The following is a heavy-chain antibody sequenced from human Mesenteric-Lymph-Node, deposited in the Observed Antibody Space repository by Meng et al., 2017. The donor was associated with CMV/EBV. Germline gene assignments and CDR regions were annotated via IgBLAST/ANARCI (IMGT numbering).Heavy chain of an antibody. J-gene: IGHJ4*02. CDR1: GGSISSYY. V-gene: IGHV4-39*07. CDR3: ARGGGLPDY. CDR2: IYYSGST. D-gene: IGHD5-18*01. Sequence: GSLRLSCTVSGGSISSYYWGWIRQPPGKGLEWIGSIYYSGSTYYNPSLKSRVTISVDTSKNQFSLKLSSVTAADTAVYYCARGGGLPDYWGQGTLVTVSS.